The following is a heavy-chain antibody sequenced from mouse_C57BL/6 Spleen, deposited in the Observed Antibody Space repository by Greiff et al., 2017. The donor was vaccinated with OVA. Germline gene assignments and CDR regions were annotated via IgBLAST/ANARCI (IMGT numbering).Heavy chain of an antibody. CDR2: IYPGDGDT. CDR1: GYAFSSSW. D-gene: IGHD1-1*01. J-gene: IGHJ3*01. Sequence: QVHVKQSGPELVKPGASVKISCKASGYAFSSSWMNWVKQRPGKGLEWIGRIYPGDGDTNYNGKFKGKATLTADKSSSTAYMQLSSLTSEDSAVYFCARFYYGWFAYWGQGTLVTVSA. CDR3: ARFYYGWFAY. V-gene: IGHV1-82*01.